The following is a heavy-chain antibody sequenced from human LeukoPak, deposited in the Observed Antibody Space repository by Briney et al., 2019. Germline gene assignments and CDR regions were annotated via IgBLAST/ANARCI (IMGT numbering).Heavy chain of an antibody. Sequence: PGGSLRLSCTVSGFTVSSNSTSWVRQAPGKGLEWVSFIYSDNTHYSDSVKGRFTISRDNPKNTLYLQMNSLRAEDTAVYYCARRAGAYSHPYDYWGQGTLVTVSS. CDR1: GFTVSSNS. CDR2: IYSDNT. V-gene: IGHV3-53*01. J-gene: IGHJ4*02. CDR3: ARRAGAYSHPYDY. D-gene: IGHD4/OR15-4a*01.